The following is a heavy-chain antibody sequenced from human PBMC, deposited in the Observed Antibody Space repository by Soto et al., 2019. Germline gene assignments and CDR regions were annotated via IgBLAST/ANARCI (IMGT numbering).Heavy chain of an antibody. CDR2: ISSSSSYI. D-gene: IGHD6-19*01. CDR3: ARDLSDSSGWYRFRAFDI. CDR1: GFTFSNYS. J-gene: IGHJ3*02. Sequence: GGSLRLSCAASGFTFSNYSMNWVRQAPGKGLEWVSSISSSSSYIYYADSVKGRFTISRDNAKNSLYLQMNSLRAEDTAVYYCARDLSDSSGWYRFRAFDIWGQGTMVTVSS. V-gene: IGHV3-21*01.